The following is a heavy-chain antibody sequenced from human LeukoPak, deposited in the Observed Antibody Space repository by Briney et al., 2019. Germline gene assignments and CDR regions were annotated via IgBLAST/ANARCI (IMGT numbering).Heavy chain of an antibody. CDR3: ARGDYYYDSSGFSPGHDAFDI. CDR2: INHSGST. V-gene: IGHV4-34*01. J-gene: IGHJ3*02. CDR1: GGSFSGYY. D-gene: IGHD3-22*01. Sequence: SETLSLTRAVYGGSFSGYYWRWIRQPPGKGLAWVGDINHSGSTNYNPSLTSRVAISIDTSKNQLSLKLSSVTAADTAVYYCARGDYYYDSSGFSPGHDAFDIWGQGTMVTVSS.